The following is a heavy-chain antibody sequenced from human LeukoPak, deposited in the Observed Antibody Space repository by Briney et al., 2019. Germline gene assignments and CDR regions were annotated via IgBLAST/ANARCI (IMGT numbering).Heavy chain of an antibody. CDR1: GFTFSDYY. J-gene: IGHJ4*02. CDR2: ISSRGSTI. V-gene: IGHV3-11*01. Sequence: PGGSLRLSCAASGFTFSDYYMSWIRQAPGKGLEWVSYISSRGSTIYYADSVKGRFTISRDNAKKSLYLQMNSLRAEDTAVYYCARIGVIAATPVGYWGQGTLVTVSS. D-gene: IGHD2-15*01. CDR3: ARIGVIAATPVGY.